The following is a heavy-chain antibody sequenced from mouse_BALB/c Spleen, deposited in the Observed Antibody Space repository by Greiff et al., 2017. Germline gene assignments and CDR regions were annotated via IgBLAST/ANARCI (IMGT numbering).Heavy chain of an antibody. CDR2: IWRGGST. CDR3: ANIYYYGSSTAWFAY. Sequence: VQLQESGPSLVQPSQSLSITCTVSGFSLTSYGVHWVRQSPGKGLEWLGVIWRGGSTDYNAAFMSRLSITKDNSKSQVFFKMNSLQADDTAIYYCANIYYYGSSTAWFAYWGQGTLVTVSA. D-gene: IGHD1-1*01. V-gene: IGHV2-5-1*01. J-gene: IGHJ3*01. CDR1: GFSLTSYG.